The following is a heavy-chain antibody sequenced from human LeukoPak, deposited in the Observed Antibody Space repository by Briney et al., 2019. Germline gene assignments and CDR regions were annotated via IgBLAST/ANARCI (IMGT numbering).Heavy chain of an antibody. J-gene: IGHJ2*01. CDR1: GYSFSSDW. Sequence: GESLKISFTGSGYSFSSDWVAWVRQMPGKGLEWMGIIYPGDSETRYSPSFRGQVAISASKSISIAYFQCRKLQTSDPAIYYCLGFPRGGGGEYVRYFDLWGRGTMVTVSS. V-gene: IGHV5-51*01. D-gene: IGHD3-10*02. CDR2: IYPGDSET. CDR3: LGFPRGGGGEYVRYFDL.